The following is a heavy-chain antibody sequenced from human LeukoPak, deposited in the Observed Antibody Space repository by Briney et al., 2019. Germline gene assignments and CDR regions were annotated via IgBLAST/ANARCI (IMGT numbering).Heavy chain of an antibody. CDR2: INAGNGNT. CDR1: GGTFSSYA. CDR3: ARVFSSSSWYFRAPFDY. V-gene: IGHV1-3*01. Sequence: ASVKVSCKASGGTFSSYAISWVRQAPGQRLEWMGWINAGNGNTKYSQKFQGRVTITRDTSASTAYMELSSLRSEDMAVYYCARVFSSSSWYFRAPFDYWGQGTLVTVSS. J-gene: IGHJ4*02. D-gene: IGHD6-13*01.